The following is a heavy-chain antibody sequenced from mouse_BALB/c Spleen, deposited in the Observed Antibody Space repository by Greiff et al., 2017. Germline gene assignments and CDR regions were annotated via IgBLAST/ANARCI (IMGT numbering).Heavy chain of an antibody. D-gene: IGHD2-12*01. J-gene: IGHJ4*01. CDR2: ISNLAYSI. V-gene: IGHV5-15*02. CDR1: GFTFSDYG. CDR3: ARVPYDEGGSYYTMDY. Sequence: EVNVVESGGGLVQPGGSRKLSCAASGFTFSDYGMAWVRQAPGKGPEWVAFISNLAYSIYYADTVTGRFTISRENAKNTLYLEMSSLRSEDTAMYYCARVPYDEGGSYYTMDYWGQGTSVTVSS.